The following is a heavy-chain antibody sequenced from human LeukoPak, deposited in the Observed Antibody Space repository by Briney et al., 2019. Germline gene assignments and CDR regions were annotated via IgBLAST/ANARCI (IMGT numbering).Heavy chain of an antibody. CDR3: ARTPDIPKHNWFDP. Sequence: SETLSLTCAVYGGSFSGYYWSWIRQPPGKGLEWIGEINHSGSTNYNPSLKSRVTISVDTSQNQFSLKLSSVTAADTAVYYCARTPDIPKHNWFDPWGQGTLVTVSS. V-gene: IGHV4-34*01. CDR2: INHSGST. J-gene: IGHJ5*02. CDR1: GGSFSGYY. D-gene: IGHD3-9*01.